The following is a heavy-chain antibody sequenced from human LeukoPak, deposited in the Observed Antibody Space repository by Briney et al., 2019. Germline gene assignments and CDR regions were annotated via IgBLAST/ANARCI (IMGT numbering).Heavy chain of an antibody. CDR1: GYTFTSYY. J-gene: IGHJ5*02. Sequence: ASVKVSCKASGYTFTSYYMHWVRQAPGQGLKWMGIINPSGGSTSYAQKFQGRVTMTRDMSTSTVYMELSSLRSEDTAVYYCARRHYYGSGTKNRAVSWFDPWGQGTLVTVSS. D-gene: IGHD3-10*01. CDR2: INPSGGST. CDR3: ARRHYYGSGTKNRAVSWFDP. V-gene: IGHV1-46*01.